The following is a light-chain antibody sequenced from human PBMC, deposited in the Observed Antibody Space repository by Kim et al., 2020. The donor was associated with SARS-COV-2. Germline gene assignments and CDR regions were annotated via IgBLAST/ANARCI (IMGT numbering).Light chain of an antibody. Sequence: VALGQTVRITCQGDSLRSYFATWYQQKPGQAPIVVIYGKNNRPSGIPDRFSGSSSGNTASLTITGTQAGDEADYYCNSRDSNDNVVFGGGTQLTVL. CDR3: NSRDSNDNVV. J-gene: IGLJ2*01. CDR1: SLRSYF. V-gene: IGLV3-19*01. CDR2: GKN.